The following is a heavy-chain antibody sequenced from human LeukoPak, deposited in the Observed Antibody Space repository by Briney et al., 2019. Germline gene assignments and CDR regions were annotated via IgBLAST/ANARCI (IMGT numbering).Heavy chain of an antibody. J-gene: IGHJ4*02. V-gene: IGHV5-51*01. Sequence: GESLKISCKGSGYSFTSYWIGWVRQMPGKGLEWMGIIYPGDSDTRYSPSFQGQVTIPADKSISTAHLQWSSLKASDTAMYYCARLGRYCSSTSCYTPYYFDYWGQGTLVTVSS. CDR1: GYSFTSYW. CDR3: ARLGRYCSSTSCYTPYYFDY. CDR2: IYPGDSDT. D-gene: IGHD2-2*02.